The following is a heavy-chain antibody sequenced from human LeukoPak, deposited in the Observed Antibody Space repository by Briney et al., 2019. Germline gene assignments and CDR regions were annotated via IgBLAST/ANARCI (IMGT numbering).Heavy chain of an antibody. D-gene: IGHD4-17*01. J-gene: IGHJ4*02. V-gene: IGHV4-30-4*08. CDR3: ARDYHGDYVSPHFDY. CDR2: IYYSGST. Sequence: SETLSLTCAVYGGSSSGYHWSWIRQPPGKGLEWIGYIYYSGSTYYNPSLKSRVTISVDTSKNQFSLKLSSVTAADTAVYYCARDYHGDYVSPHFDYWGQGTLVTVSS. CDR1: GGSSSGYH.